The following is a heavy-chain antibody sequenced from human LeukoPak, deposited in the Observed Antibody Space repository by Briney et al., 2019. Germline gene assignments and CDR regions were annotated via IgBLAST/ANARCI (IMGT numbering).Heavy chain of an antibody. J-gene: IGHJ5*02. D-gene: IGHD2-15*01. Sequence: PSETLSLTCTVSGGSIRSSDYYWGWIRQPPGKGLECIASIYYSGTTHYNPSHQSRVTMSVDTSKHQFSLRLSSVTTADTAVYYCARVNTPGVPSPWGQGILVTVSS. CDR2: IYYSGTT. V-gene: IGHV4-39*01. CDR3: ARVNTPGVPSP. CDR1: GGSIRSSDYY.